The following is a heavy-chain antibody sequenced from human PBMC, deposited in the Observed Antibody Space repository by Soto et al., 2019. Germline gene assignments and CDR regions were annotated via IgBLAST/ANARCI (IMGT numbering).Heavy chain of an antibody. CDR3: ARGGSRPLDY. V-gene: IGHV3-74*01. CDR2: IHTDGSST. Sequence: GGSLRLSCAASGFTFSNYWMHWVRQAPGKGLVWVSRIHTDGSSTYYADSVKGRFTISRDNAKNTLYLQMNSLRDEDTAVYYCARGGSRPLDYWGQGTLVTVSS. D-gene: IGHD2-15*01. CDR1: GFTFSNYW. J-gene: IGHJ4*02.